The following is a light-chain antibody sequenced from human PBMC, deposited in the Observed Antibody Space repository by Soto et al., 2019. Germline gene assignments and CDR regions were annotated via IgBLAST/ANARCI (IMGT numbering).Light chain of an antibody. CDR2: GAS. CDR3: QQYNNWPRT. Sequence: DIVLTQSPGTLSLSPGERAALSCGASHKITSSYLAWYQQKPGQAPRLLIYGASTRATGIPARFSGSGSGTEFTLTISSLQSEDFAVYYCQQYNNWPRTFGHGTKVDIK. CDR1: HKITSSY. J-gene: IGKJ1*01. V-gene: IGKV3-15*01.